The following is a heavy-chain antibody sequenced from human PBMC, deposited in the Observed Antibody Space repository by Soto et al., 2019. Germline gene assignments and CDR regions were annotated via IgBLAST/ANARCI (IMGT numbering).Heavy chain of an antibody. V-gene: IGHV4-30-2*01. CDR3: ARVTATINYYFDY. Sequence: SETLSLTCAVSGGSISSGGYSWSWIRQPPGKGLEWIGYIYHSGSTYYNPSLKSRVTISVDRSKNQFSLKLSSVTAADTAVYYCARVTATINYYFDYWGQGTLVTVSS. CDR1: GGSISSGGYS. D-gene: IGHD5-12*01. J-gene: IGHJ4*02. CDR2: IYHSGST.